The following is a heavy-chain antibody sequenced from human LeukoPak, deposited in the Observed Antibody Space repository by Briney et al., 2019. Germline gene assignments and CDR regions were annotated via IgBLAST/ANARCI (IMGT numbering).Heavy chain of an antibody. CDR2: ISYDGSNK. D-gene: IGHD6-13*01. V-gene: IGHV3-30*03. CDR1: GFTFSSYG. CDR3: ALQQLATIYFQR. J-gene: IGHJ1*01. Sequence: PGGSLRLSCAASGFTFSSYGMHWVRQAPGKGLEWVAVISYDGSNKYYADSVKGRFTISRDNSQTTLYLQMTSMRDTDTDVYYCALQQLATIYFQRWGQGTPVT.